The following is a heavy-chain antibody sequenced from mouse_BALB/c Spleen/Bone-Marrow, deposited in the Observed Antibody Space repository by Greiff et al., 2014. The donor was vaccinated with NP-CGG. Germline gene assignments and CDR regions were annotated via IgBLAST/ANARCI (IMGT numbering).Heavy chain of an antibody. Sequence: QVHVKQSGAELVRPGASVKLSCKTSGYIFTSYWIHWVKQRSGQGLEWTARTYPGTGSTYYNEKFKGRATLTADKSSSTAYLQLSSLKSEDSAVYFCARTVNPAMDYWGQGTSVTVSS. CDR1: GYIFTSYW. J-gene: IGHJ4*01. CDR3: ARTVNPAMDY. V-gene: IGHV1-76*01. CDR2: TYPGTGST.